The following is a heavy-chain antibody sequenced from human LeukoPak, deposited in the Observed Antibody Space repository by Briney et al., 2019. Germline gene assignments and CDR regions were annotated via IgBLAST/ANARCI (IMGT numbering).Heavy chain of an antibody. CDR3: ARVWRGHTLDY. CDR2: INHSGST. D-gene: IGHD3-10*01. Sequence: SETLSLTCAVYGGSFSGYYWSWIRQPPGKGLEWIGEINHSGSTNYNPPLKSRVTISVDTSKNQFSLKLSSVTAADTAVYYCARVWRGHTLDYWGQGTLVTVSS. CDR1: GGSFSGYY. V-gene: IGHV4-34*01. J-gene: IGHJ4*02.